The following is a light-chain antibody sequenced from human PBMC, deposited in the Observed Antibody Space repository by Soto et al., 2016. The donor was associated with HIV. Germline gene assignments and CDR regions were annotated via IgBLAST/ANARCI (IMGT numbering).Light chain of an antibody. CDR3: QVWDRSRDHPNWV. CDR1: NIGSKS. V-gene: IGLV3-21*03. CDR2: DDS. Sequence: SYVLTQPPSVSVAPGKTASITCGGDNIGSKSVHWYQQKPGQAPVLVVYDDSDRPSGIPERFSGSNSGNTATLTISGVEAGDEADYYCQVWDRSRDHPNWVFGGGTKLTI. J-gene: IGLJ3*02.